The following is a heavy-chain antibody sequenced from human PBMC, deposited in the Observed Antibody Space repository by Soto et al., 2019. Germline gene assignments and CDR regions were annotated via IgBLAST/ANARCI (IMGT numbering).Heavy chain of an antibody. CDR3: ARGGYYDFWSGELYYMDV. Sequence: QVLLQQWGAGLLKPSETLSLTCAVYGGSFSGYYWSWIRQPPGKGVEWIGEINHSASTNYKPALKSRVTISLDTSQDQFALKLSSVTAADTDVYYCARGGYYDFWSGELYYMDVWGQGTTVTVSS. J-gene: IGHJ6*03. CDR1: GGSFSGYY. CDR2: INHSAST. D-gene: IGHD3-3*01. V-gene: IGHV4-34*02.